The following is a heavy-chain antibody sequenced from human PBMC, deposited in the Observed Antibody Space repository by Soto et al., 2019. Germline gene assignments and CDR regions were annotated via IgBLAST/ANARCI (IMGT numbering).Heavy chain of an antibody. D-gene: IGHD2-2*01. CDR3: ARDPLGYCSSTSCHNWFDP. CDR1: GYTFTSYA. CDR2: INAGNGNT. V-gene: IGHV1-3*01. Sequence: QVQLVQSGAEVKKPGASVKVSCKASGYTFTSYAMHWVRQAPGQRLEWMGWINAGNGNTKYSQKFQGRVTITRDTSGSTAYMELSSLRSEDTAVYYCARDPLGYCSSTSCHNWFDPWGQGTLVTVSS. J-gene: IGHJ5*02.